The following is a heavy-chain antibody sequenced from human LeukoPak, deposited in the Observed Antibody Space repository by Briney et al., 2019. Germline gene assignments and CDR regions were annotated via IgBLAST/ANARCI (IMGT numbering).Heavy chain of an antibody. J-gene: IGHJ4*02. D-gene: IGHD6-19*01. CDR1: GGSISSYY. V-gene: IGHV4-59*01. CDR2: IYYSGST. Sequence: PSETLSLTCTVSGGSISSYYWSWIRQPPGKGLEWIGYIYYSGSTNYNPSLKSRVTISVDTSKNQFSLKLSSVTAADTAVYYCARVGSGSGYFDYWGQGTLVTVSP. CDR3: ARVGSGSGYFDY.